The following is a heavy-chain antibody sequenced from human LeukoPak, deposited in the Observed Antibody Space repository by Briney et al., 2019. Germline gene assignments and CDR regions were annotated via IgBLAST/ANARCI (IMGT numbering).Heavy chain of an antibody. Sequence: GGSLRLSCAASGFDFNNYNRNWVRQAPGKGLEWVSSITSSGTYIYYADSVKGRFTISRDNAKNSLYLQMNSLRPEDTAVYYCARDPYSGSYGDYYYYYMDVWGKGTTVTISS. J-gene: IGHJ6*03. D-gene: IGHD1-26*01. V-gene: IGHV3-21*01. CDR1: GFDFNNYN. CDR3: ARDPYSGSYGDYYYYYMDV. CDR2: ITSSGTYI.